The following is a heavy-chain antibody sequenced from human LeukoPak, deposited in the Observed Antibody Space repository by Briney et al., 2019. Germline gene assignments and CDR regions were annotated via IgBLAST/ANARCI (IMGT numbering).Heavy chain of an antibody. J-gene: IGHJ6*02. Sequence: ASVKVSCKASGYTFTSYGISWVRQAPGQGLEWMGWISAYNGNTNYAQKLQGRVTMTTDTSTSTAYMELRSLRSDDTAVCYCARVGSGSYSLRNYYYYGMDVWGQGTTVTVSS. CDR2: ISAYNGNT. V-gene: IGHV1-18*01. D-gene: IGHD1-26*01. CDR1: GYTFTSYG. CDR3: ARVGSGSYSLRNYYYYGMDV.